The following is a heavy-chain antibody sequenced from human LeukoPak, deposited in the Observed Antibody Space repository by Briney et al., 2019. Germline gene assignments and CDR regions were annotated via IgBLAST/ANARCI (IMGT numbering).Heavy chain of an antibody. V-gene: IGHV3-30*18. CDR2: ISYDGSNK. J-gene: IGHJ4*02. D-gene: IGHD4-17*01. CDR1: GFTFSNYA. CDR3: AKDHRSYSTGPDY. Sequence: GGSLGLSCAASGFTFSNYAMHWVRQAPGKGLEWVAVISYDGSNKYYADSVKGRFTISRDNSKNTLYLQMSSPRAEDMAVYSCAKDHRSYSTGPDYWGQGTLVTVSS.